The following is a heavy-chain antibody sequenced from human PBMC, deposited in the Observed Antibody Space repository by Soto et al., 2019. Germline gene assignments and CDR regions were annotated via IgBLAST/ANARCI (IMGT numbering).Heavy chain of an antibody. Sequence: GSLRLSCAASGFTFSNAWMSWVRQAPGKGLEWVGRIKSKTDGGTTEYAAPVKGRFTISRDDSKNTLYLQMNSRKTEDTAVYYCTTSTGHYYDSSGYSYFDYWGQGTLVTVSS. V-gene: IGHV3-15*01. CDR1: GFTFSNAW. CDR2: IKSKTDGGTT. J-gene: IGHJ4*02. CDR3: TTSTGHYYDSSGYSYFDY. D-gene: IGHD3-22*01.